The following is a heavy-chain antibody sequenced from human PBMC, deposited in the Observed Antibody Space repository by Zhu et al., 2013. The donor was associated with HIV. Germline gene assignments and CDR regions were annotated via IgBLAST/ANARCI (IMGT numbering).Heavy chain of an antibody. V-gene: IGHV4-38-2*01. CDR3: ARYCSSTSCYAGYYGMDV. J-gene: IGHJ6*02. Sequence: QVQLQESGPGLVKPSETLSLTCAVSGYSISSGYYWGWIRQPPGKGLEWIGSIYHSGTAYYNPSLKSRVTISVDTSKNQFSLKLSSVTAADTAVYYCARYCSSTSCYAGYYGMDVWGQGTTVTVSS. CDR1: GYSISSGYY. D-gene: IGHD2-2*01. CDR2: IYHSGTA.